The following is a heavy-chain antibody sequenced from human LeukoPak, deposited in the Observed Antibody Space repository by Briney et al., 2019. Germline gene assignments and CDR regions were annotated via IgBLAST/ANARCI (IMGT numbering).Heavy chain of an antibody. Sequence: ASVKVSCKASGYTFTSYDINWVRQATGQGLEWMEWMNPNSGNTGYAQKFQGRVTMTRNTSISTAYMELSSLRSEDTAVYYCARGQYYDSSGSVGGDYWGQGTLVTVSS. CDR3: ARGQYYDSSGSVGGDY. CDR1: GYTFTSYD. D-gene: IGHD3-22*01. J-gene: IGHJ4*02. CDR2: MNPNSGNT. V-gene: IGHV1-8*01.